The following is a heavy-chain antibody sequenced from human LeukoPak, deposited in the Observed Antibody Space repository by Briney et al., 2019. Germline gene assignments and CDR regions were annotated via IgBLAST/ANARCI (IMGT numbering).Heavy chain of an antibody. CDR3: AKGSRVTMIVAVDV. CDR1: GFTFSSYG. J-gene: IGHJ6*02. Sequence: GGSLRLSCAASGFTFSSYGMHWVRQAPGKGLEWVAVISYDGSNKYYADSVKGRFTISRDNSKNTLYLQMSSLRAEDTAVYYCAKGSRVTMIVAVDVWGQGTTVTVSS. CDR2: ISYDGSNK. D-gene: IGHD3-22*01. V-gene: IGHV3-30*18.